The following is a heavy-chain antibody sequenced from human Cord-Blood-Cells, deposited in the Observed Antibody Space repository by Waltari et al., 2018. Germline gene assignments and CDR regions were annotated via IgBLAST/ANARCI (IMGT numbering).Heavy chain of an antibody. D-gene: IGHD6-13*01. J-gene: IGHJ5*02. Sequence: EVQLVESGGGLVKPGGSLRLSCAASGFTFSNAWMSWVRQAPGKGLEWVGRIKSKTDDGTTDYAAPVKGRFTISRDDSKNTLYLQMKSLKTEDTAVYYCTTAGRQQLVLLGWFDPWGQGTLVTVSS. CDR3: TTAGRQQLVLLGWFDP. V-gene: IGHV3-15*01. CDR1: GFTFSNAW. CDR2: IKSKTDDGTT.